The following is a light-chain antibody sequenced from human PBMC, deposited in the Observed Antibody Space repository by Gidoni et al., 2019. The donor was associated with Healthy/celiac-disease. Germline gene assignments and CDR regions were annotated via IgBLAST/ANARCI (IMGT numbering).Light chain of an antibody. Sequence: DIQITQSPSSLSASVGDRVTITCRASQGIGNDLGWYQQKPGKAPKRQIYAASSLQGGVPSRFSGSGSETEFTLTISSLQPEDFATYYCLQHNNYPFTFGPGTRVDIK. CDR3: LQHNNYPFT. J-gene: IGKJ3*01. CDR1: QGIGND. V-gene: IGKV1-17*01. CDR2: AAS.